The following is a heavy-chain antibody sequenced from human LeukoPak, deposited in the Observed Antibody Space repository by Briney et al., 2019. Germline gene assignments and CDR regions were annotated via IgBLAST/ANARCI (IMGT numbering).Heavy chain of an antibody. Sequence: PSETLSLTCAVYGGSFSGYYWSWIRQPPGKGLEWIGEINHSGSTNYNPSLKSRVTISVDTSKNQFSLKLSSVTAADTAVYYCARVGKTVTNYFDYWGQGTQVTVSS. J-gene: IGHJ4*02. CDR3: ARVGKTVTNYFDY. CDR2: INHSGST. D-gene: IGHD4-17*01. CDR1: GGSFSGYY. V-gene: IGHV4-34*01.